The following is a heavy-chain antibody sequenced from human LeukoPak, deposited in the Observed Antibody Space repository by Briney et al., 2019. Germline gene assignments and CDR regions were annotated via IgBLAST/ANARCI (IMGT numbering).Heavy chain of an antibody. CDR2: ISPDSGGT. CDR1: GHSFTGHY. D-gene: IGHD1-7*01. J-gene: IGHJ5*02. CDR3: AITTGRGTTTAYWFDP. V-gene: IGHV1-2*02. Sequence: GASVKVSCNAYGHSFTGHYLHWVRQTPGQGLEWMGWISPDSGGTSYAQKFQGKVTMTRDTSTSTAYMDLRGLTFDDTAVYYCAITTGRGTTTAYWFDPWGQGTLVTVSS.